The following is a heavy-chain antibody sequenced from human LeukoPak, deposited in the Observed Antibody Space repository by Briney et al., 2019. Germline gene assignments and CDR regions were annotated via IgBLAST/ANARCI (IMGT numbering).Heavy chain of an antibody. J-gene: IGHJ4*02. CDR2: ISGDGGST. D-gene: IGHD5-24*01. V-gene: IGHV3-43*02. Sequence: GGSLRLSCAASGFAFDDYAMHWVRQAPGTGLEWVSLISGDGGSTYYADSVKGRFTISRDNSKNSLYLQMNSLRTEDTALYYCAKDNRGDGYNSRFDYWGQGTLVTVSP. CDR1: GFAFDDYA. CDR3: AKDNRGDGYNSRFDY.